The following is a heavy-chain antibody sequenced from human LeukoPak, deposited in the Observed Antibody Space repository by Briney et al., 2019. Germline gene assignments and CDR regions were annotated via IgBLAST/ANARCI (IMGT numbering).Heavy chain of an antibody. D-gene: IGHD3-22*01. CDR3: AKGGDVSGYSAAEH. CDR2: ISASGEHT. V-gene: IGHV3-23*01. J-gene: IGHJ1*01. CDR1: GFTFGVYA. Sequence: GGSLRPSCAASGFTFGVYALSWVRQAPGEGLQWVSTISASGEHTYYADSVKGRFVISRDNSKNTLHLEMNSLRAEDTALYYCAKGGDVSGYSAAEHWGQGTQVFVSS.